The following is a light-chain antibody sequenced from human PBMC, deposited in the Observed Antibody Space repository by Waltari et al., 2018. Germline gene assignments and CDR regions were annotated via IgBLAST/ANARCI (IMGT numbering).Light chain of an antibody. CDR3: QQYHTYPWT. J-gene: IGKJ1*01. Sequence: AIRMTQSPASLSASTGDRVTISCRASQGVSTYLAWYQQKPGKAPSLLIYASSTLESEVPSKFSGSGSGTDFTLTISCLQSEDFATYYCQQYHTYPWTFGQGTKVEI. V-gene: IGKV1-8*01. CDR2: ASS. CDR1: QGVSTY.